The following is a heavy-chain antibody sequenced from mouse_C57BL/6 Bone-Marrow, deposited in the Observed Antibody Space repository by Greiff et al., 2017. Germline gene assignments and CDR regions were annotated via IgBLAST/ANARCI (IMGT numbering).Heavy chain of an antibody. D-gene: IGHD1-1*01. V-gene: IGHV5-17*01. J-gene: IGHJ4*01. CDR3: ARKNYGSSLYAMDY. CDR2: ISSGSSTI. Sequence: DVKLVESGGGLVKPGGSLKLSCAASGFTFSDYGMHWVRQAPEKGLEWVAYISSGSSTIYYADTVKGRFTISRDNAKNTLFLQMTSLMSEDTAMYYCARKNYGSSLYAMDYWGQGTSVTVSS. CDR1: GFTFSDYG.